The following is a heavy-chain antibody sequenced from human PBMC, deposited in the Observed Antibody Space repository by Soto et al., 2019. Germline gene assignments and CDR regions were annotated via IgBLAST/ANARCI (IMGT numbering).Heavy chain of an antibody. Sequence: QVQLVQSGAEVKKPGSSVRVSCSASEGTFNRYTINWVRQAPGQRLEWVGRVNPIVGMSTSASKCQGRVSIFADKSTSTAYMALTSLKFEDTAVYYCATTYGSGSAHFDSWGQGTLVTVS. CDR2: VNPIVGMS. CDR3: ATTYGSGSAHFDS. D-gene: IGHD3-10*01. CDR1: EGTFNRYT. J-gene: IGHJ4*02. V-gene: IGHV1-69*02.